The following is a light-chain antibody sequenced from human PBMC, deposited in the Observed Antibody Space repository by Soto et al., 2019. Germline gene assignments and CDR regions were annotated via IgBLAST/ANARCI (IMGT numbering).Light chain of an antibody. CDR1: QSVSRK. V-gene: IGKV3-15*01. CDR2: DTS. J-gene: IGKJ5*01. Sequence: EIVITQSPVAVSVSPGERATLSCRASQSVSRKLVWYQQKPGQAPRLLIYDTSTRATGIPARFSGSGSGTEFTLTISSLQSEDFAVYYCQQYNTWTSITFGQGTRLEI. CDR3: QQYNTWTSIT.